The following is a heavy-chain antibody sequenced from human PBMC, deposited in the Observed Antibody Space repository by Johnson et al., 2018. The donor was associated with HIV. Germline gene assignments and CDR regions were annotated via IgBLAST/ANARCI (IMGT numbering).Heavy chain of an antibody. CDR2: ISSSGTTV. V-gene: IGHV3-48*04. CDR1: GFTFDDYT. J-gene: IGHJ3*02. CDR3: AKDRYGGSYPDAFDI. D-gene: IGHD1-26*01. Sequence: VQLVESGGVVVQPGGSLRLSCAASGFTFDDYTMHWVRQAPGKGLEWVSYISSSGTTVYNADSVKGRFSISRDNAKPSLYLQMNSLRPEDTSVYYCAKDRYGGSYPDAFDIWGQGTMVTVSS.